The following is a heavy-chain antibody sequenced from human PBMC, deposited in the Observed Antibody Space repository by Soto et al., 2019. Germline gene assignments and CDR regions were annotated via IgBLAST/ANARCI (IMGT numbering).Heavy chain of an antibody. D-gene: IGHD5-18*01. CDR3: AKDRMVRSYYYGMDV. V-gene: IGHV3-30*18. CDR1: GDSGFSFSSYG. J-gene: IGHJ6*02. Sequence: QVHLVESGGGVVQPGGSLRLSCAASGDSGFSFSSYGIHWVRQAPGKGLEWVSVISYDGTNRHFADSVKGRFAVSRDDAMHTVYLQMNALRPEDTAVYSCAKDRMVRSYYYGMDVWGQGTTVTVSS. CDR2: ISYDGTNR.